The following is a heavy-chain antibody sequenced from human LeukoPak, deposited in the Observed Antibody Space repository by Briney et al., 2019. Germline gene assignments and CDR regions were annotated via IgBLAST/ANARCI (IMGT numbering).Heavy chain of an antibody. D-gene: IGHD3-9*01. J-gene: IGHJ5*02. Sequence: GGSLRLSCAASGFTFSTYTINWVRQAPGKGLEWVSAISGSGGSTYYADSVKGRFTISRDNSKNTLYLQMNSLRAEDTAVYYCAKEQYDTFDPWGQGTLVTVSS. CDR1: GFTFSTYT. CDR3: AKEQYDTFDP. V-gene: IGHV3-23*01. CDR2: ISGSGGST.